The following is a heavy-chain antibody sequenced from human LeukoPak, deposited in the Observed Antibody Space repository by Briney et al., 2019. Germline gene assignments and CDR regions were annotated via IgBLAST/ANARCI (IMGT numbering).Heavy chain of an antibody. Sequence: SETLSRTCAVYGVSFRGYYWSWIRQPPGKGLEWIGEINHSGSTNYNPSLKSRVTISVATSKNQFSLKLSSVTAADTAVYYCARVSIVGATSHARFDYWGQGTLVTVSS. CDR2: INHSGST. D-gene: IGHD1-26*01. CDR3: ARVSIVGATSHARFDY. J-gene: IGHJ4*02. CDR1: GVSFRGYY. V-gene: IGHV4-34*01.